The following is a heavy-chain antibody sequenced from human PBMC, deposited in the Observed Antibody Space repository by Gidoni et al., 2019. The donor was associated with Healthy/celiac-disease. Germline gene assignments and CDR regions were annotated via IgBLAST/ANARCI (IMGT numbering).Heavy chain of an antibody. D-gene: IGHD2-15*01. J-gene: IGHJ6*03. V-gene: IGHV3-30*18. CDR2: ISYDGSNK. CDR1: GFTFSSYG. CDR3: AKDPVYCSGGSCYSYYMDV. Sequence: QVQLVASGGGVVQPGRSLRLSCAASGFTFSSYGMLWVRQAPGKGLEWVAVISYDGSNKYYADSVKGRFTISRDNSKNTLYLQMNSLRAEDTAVYYCAKDPVYCSGGSCYSYYMDVWGKGTTVTVSS.